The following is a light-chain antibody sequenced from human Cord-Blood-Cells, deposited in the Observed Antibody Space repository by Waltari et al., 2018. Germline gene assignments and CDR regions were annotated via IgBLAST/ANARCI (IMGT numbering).Light chain of an antibody. J-gene: IGLJ1*01. Sequence: SYELTQPPSVSVSPGQTASITCSGDKLGDKYACWYQQKPGQSPVLVIYQDSKRPSGIPERFSGSNSRNTATLTISGTQAMDEADYYCQAWDSSTNYVFGTGTKVTVL. V-gene: IGLV3-1*01. CDR1: KLGDKY. CDR2: QDS. CDR3: QAWDSSTNYV.